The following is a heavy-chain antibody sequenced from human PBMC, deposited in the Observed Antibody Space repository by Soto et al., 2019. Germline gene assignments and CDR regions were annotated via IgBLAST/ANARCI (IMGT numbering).Heavy chain of an antibody. CDR3: ARESLRREAFDY. J-gene: IGHJ4*02. V-gene: IGHV4-30-4*01. CDR1: VGSVISFDYY. Sequence: PSETLSLTCTVSVGSVISFDYYWSCILQPPGKGLEWIVYIYYSGSTYYNPSLKSRVTISVDTSKNQFSLKLSSVTAADTAVYYCARESLRREAFDYWGQGTLVTVSS. CDR2: IYYSGST. D-gene: IGHD1-26*01.